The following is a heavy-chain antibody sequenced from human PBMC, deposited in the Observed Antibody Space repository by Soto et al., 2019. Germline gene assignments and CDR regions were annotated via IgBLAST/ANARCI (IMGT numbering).Heavy chain of an antibody. Sequence: SETLSLTCAVSGGSISSGGYSWSWIRQPPGKGLEWIGYIYHSGSTYYNPSLKSRVTISVDRSKNQFSLKLSSVTAADTAVYYCARGITMIVVVPWFDPWGQGTLVTVSS. CDR3: ARGITMIVVVPWFDP. CDR1: GGSISSGGYS. CDR2: IYHSGST. D-gene: IGHD3-22*01. V-gene: IGHV4-30-2*01. J-gene: IGHJ5*02.